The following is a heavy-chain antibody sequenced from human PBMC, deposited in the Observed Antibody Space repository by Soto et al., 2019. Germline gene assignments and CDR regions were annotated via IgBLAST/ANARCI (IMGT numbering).Heavy chain of an antibody. Sequence: QVQLQQWGAGLLKPSETLSLTCAVYGGSFSGYYWSWIRQTPGKGLEWIGEITHIGNTNYNPTLRSRVTISLDTSKIQVSLSLSSVTAADTAVYYCGTRIRGLLSFQ. V-gene: IGHV4-34*01. J-gene: IGHJ1*01. CDR3: GTRIRGLLSFQ. CDR2: ITHIGNT. D-gene: IGHD3-10*01. CDR1: GGSFSGYY.